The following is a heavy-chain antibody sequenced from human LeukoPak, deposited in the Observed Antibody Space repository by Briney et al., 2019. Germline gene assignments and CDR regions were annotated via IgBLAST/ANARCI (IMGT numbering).Heavy chain of an antibody. J-gene: IGHJ5*02. CDR3: ARLRLSGGSFSVGWFDP. CDR2: IYHSGRT. V-gene: IGHV4-30-2*01. D-gene: IGHD1-26*01. Sequence: PSQTLSLTCTVSGGSISSGGYYWSWIRQPPGKGLEWIGYIYHSGRTYYNPSLKSRVTISVDRSKNQFSLRLNSVTAADTAVYFCARLRLSGGSFSVGWFDPWGQGIQVTVSS. CDR1: GGSISSGGYY.